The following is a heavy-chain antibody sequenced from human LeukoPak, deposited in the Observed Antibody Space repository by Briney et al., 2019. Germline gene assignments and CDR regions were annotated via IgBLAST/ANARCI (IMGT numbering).Heavy chain of an antibody. J-gene: IGHJ3*02. V-gene: IGHV1-69*04. D-gene: IGHD3-22*01. Sequence: SVKVSCKASGGTFSSYAISWVRQAPGQGLEWMGRIIPILGIANYAQKFQGRVTITADKSTSTAYMELSSRRSEDTAVYYCARERGNTYYYDSSGYSNAFDIWGQGTMVTVSS. CDR1: GGTFSSYA. CDR3: ARERGNTYYYDSSGYSNAFDI. CDR2: IIPILGIA.